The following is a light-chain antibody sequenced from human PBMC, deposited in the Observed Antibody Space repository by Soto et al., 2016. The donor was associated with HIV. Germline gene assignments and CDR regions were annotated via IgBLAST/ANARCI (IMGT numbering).Light chain of an antibody. J-gene: IGKJ5*01. CDR3: QQSNSFPIT. Sequence: AIQMTQSPSSLSASVGDRVTITCRASQGIRNDLGWYQQRPGKPPRLLIYATSSLESGVPSRFSGSGSGTDFTLTISSLQLEDFATYYCQQSNSFPITFGQGTRLEIK. CDR2: ATS. CDR1: QGIRND. V-gene: IGKV1-6*01.